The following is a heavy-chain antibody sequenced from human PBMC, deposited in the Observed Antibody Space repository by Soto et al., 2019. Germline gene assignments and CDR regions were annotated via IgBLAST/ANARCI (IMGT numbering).Heavy chain of an antibody. CDR3: ARSGDNFNVLDY. CDR1: GFTFSDYY. V-gene: IGHV3-11*06. D-gene: IGHD1-1*01. Sequence: NPGGSPRLSCAASGFTFSDYYMSWVRQAPGRGLEWISYSSNSGTFARYATSVKGRFSISRDNANNSLYLEMNSLRVEDTAVYYCARSGDNFNVLDYWGQGTPVTVSS. CDR2: SSNSGTFA. J-gene: IGHJ4*02.